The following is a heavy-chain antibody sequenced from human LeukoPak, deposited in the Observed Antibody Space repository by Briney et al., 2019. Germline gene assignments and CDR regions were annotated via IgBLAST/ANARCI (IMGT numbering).Heavy chain of an antibody. V-gene: IGHV4-34*01. J-gene: IGHJ4*02. CDR1: GGSFSGYY. CDR2: INHSGST. CDR3: ARERGGGCSGGSCSKVDY. D-gene: IGHD2-15*01. Sequence: SETLSLTCAVYGGSFSGYYWSWIRQPPGKGLEWIGEINHSGSTNYNPSLKSRVTISVYTSKNQFSLKLSSVTAADTAVYYCARERGGGCSGGSCSKVDYWGQGTLVTVSS.